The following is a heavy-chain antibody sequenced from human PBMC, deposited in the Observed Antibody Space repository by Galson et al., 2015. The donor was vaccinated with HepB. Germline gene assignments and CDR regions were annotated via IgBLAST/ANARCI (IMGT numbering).Heavy chain of an antibody. CDR2: TYYRSKWYK. CDR1: GDSVSSNSAA. J-gene: IGHJ6*02. Sequence: CAISGDSVSSNSAAWNWIRQSPSRGLEWLGRTYYRSKWYKDYAVSVKGRITINTDTSKNQVSLQLSSVTPEDTAVYYCAYGLDVWGQGTTVTVS. V-gene: IGHV6-1*01. CDR3: AYGLDV.